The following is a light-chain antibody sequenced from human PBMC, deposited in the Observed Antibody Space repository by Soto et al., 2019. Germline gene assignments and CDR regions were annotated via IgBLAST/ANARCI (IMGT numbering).Light chain of an antibody. J-gene: IGKJ2*01. V-gene: IGKV1-6*01. Sequence: AIQMTQSPSSLSASVGDRVTITCRASQDIKNDLGWYQQKPGRAPKLLMYSASTLHTEVPSRFSGSGSGSDFTLIISSLQPEDFATYYCLQDYSYPYTFGQGTKLEIK. CDR1: QDIKND. CDR3: LQDYSYPYT. CDR2: SAS.